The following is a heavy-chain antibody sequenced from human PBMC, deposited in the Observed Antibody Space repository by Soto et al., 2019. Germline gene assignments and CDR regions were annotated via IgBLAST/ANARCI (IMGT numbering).Heavy chain of an antibody. J-gene: IGHJ1*01. D-gene: IGHD2-2*02. Sequence: HPGGSLRLSCAASGFTFSSYAMHWVRQAPGKGLEWVAVISYDGSNKYYADSVKGRFTISRDNSKNQFSLKLSSVTAADTAVYYCASLEKGYCSSTSCYTAEYFQHWGQGTLVTVSS. CDR1: GFTFSSYA. V-gene: IGHV3-30-3*01. CDR3: ASLEKGYCSSTSCYTAEYFQH. CDR2: ISYDGSNK.